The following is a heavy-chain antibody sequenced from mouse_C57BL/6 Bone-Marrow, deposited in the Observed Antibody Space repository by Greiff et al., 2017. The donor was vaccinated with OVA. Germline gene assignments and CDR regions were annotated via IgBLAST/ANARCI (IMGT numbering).Heavy chain of an antibody. D-gene: IGHD4-1*02. CDR1: GFTFSDYY. CDR2: ISNGGGST. Sequence: DVKLVESGGGLVQPGGSLKLSCAASGFTFSDYYMYWVRQTPEKRLEWVAYISNGGGSTYYPDTVQGRFTISRDNAKNTLYLQMSRLKSEDTAMYYCATTGTGYYFDYWGQGTTLTVSS. CDR3: ATTGTGYYFDY. J-gene: IGHJ2*01. V-gene: IGHV5-12*01.